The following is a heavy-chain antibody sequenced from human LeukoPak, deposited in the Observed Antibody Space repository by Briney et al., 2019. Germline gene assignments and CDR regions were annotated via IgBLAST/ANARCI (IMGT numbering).Heavy chain of an antibody. Sequence: GGSLRLSCAPSGFTFSNYGMHWVRQAPGKGLEWVAFIPYDGTNKYHADSVKGRFTISRDNSKNTLYLQMNSLRAEDTAVYYCAKDAGYSSSWIDYWGQGTLVTVSS. J-gene: IGHJ4*02. D-gene: IGHD6-13*01. V-gene: IGHV3-30*02. CDR2: IPYDGTNK. CDR3: AKDAGYSSSWIDY. CDR1: GFTFSNYG.